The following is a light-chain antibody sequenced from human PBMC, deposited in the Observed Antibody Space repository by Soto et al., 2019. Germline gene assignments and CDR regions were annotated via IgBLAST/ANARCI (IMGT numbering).Light chain of an antibody. J-gene: IGKJ5*01. CDR1: QNIGSF. CDR3: QQGSTTPIT. Sequence: DIPVAPSPFTPVASLGDRSTLPWRASQNIGSFLNWYQQKPGEAPRLLVYSAFRIQSGVPSRFNASGSGTDFTLSISSLQPEDFSTYYCQQGSTTPITFGLGTRLEIK. V-gene: IGKV1-39*01. CDR2: SAF.